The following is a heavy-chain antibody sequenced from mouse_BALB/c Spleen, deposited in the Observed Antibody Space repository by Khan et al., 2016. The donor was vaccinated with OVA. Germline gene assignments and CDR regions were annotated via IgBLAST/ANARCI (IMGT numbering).Heavy chain of an antibody. Sequence: QVQLQQSGPGLVAPSQSLSITCTISGFSLTNYGIHWVRQPPGKGLEWLVVIWSDGSTTYNSALKSRLTISNDNSKSQVFLKMNSLQTDDTAMYFCARQPYYHYNVMDYWGQGTSVTVSS. CDR1: GFSLTNYG. CDR2: IWSDGST. V-gene: IGHV2-6-1*01. D-gene: IGHD2-10*01. CDR3: ARQPYYHYNVMDY. J-gene: IGHJ4*01.